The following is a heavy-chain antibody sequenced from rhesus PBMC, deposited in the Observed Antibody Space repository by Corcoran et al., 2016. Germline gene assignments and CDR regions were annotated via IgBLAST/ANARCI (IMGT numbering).Heavy chain of an antibody. CDR3: ARGGGYSSTFDY. J-gene: IGHJ4*01. V-gene: IGHV4-92*01. D-gene: IGHD6-19*01. Sequence: QVQLQESGPELVKPSETLSLTCAVSGGSISSSNWWSWIRQPPGKGLEWIGRISGSGGSTSYNPSLKSRVTISTETSKNQFALKLSSVTAADTAVYYCARGGGYSSTFDYWGQGVLVTVAS. CDR2: ISGSGGST. CDR1: GGSISSSNW.